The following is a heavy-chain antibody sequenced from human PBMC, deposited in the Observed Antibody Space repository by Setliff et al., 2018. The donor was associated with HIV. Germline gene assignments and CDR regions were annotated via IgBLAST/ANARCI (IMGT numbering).Heavy chain of an antibody. CDR2: INHSGST. CDR1: GGSFSDYC. D-gene: IGHD3-22*01. Sequence: PSETLSLTCAVYGGSFSDYCWTWIRQSPGKGLEWMGEINHSGSTNYNPSLKSRVTMSVDRSKNQFSLKLSSVTAADTAVYYCASTYYYDSLHFQDWGQGTLVTVSS. CDR3: ASTYYYDSLHFQD. V-gene: IGHV4-34*01. J-gene: IGHJ1*01.